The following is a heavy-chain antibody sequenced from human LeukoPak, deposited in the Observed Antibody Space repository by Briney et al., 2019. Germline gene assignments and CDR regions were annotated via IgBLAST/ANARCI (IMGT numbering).Heavy chain of an antibody. CDR1: AFTFSSYA. Sequence: GRSLRLSCAASAFTFSSYAMHWVRQAPGKGLEWVAVISYDGSNKYYADSVKGRFTISRDNSKNTLYLQMNSLRAEDTAVYYCGEKFDIWGQGTMVTVSS. J-gene: IGHJ3*02. CDR3: GEKFDI. D-gene: IGHD1-26*01. V-gene: IGHV3-30*04. CDR2: ISYDGSNK.